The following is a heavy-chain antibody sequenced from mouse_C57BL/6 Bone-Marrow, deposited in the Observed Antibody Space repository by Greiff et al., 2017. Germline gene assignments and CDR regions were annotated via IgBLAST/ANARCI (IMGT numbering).Heavy chain of an antibody. CDR3: ARLPYYYGSTYFDY. CDR1: GYTFTSYG. CDR2: IYPRSGNT. V-gene: IGHV1-81*01. D-gene: IGHD1-1*01. Sequence: QVHVKQSGAELARPGASVKLSCKASGYTFTSYGISWVKQRTGQGLEWIGEIYPRSGNTYYNEKFKGKATLTADKSSSTAYMELRSLTSEDSAVYFCARLPYYYGSTYFDYWGQGTTLTVSS. J-gene: IGHJ2*01.